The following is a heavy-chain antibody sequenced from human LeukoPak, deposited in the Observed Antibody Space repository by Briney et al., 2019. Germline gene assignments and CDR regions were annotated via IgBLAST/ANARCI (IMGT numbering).Heavy chain of an antibody. CDR3: ARSGWYYYYGMDV. CDR1: GSTFSSYS. Sequence: PGGSLRLSCAASGSTFSSYSMNWVRQAPGKGLEWVAVISYDGSNKYYADSVKGRFTISRDNSKNTLYLQMNSLRAEDTAVYYCARSGWYYYYGMDVWGQGTTVTVSS. V-gene: IGHV3-30*03. D-gene: IGHD6-19*01. J-gene: IGHJ6*02. CDR2: ISYDGSNK.